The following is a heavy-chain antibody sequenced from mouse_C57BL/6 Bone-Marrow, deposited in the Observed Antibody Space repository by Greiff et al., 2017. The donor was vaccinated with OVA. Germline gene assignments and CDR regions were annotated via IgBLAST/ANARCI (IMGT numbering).Heavy chain of an antibody. J-gene: IGHJ3*01. D-gene: IGHD4-1*01. V-gene: IGHV5-9-1*02. CDR3: TSPNWAWFAY. CDR1: GFTFSSYA. Sequence: EVKLVESGEGLVKPGGSLKLSCAASGFTFSSYAMSWVRQTPEKRLEWVAYISSGGDYIYYADTVKGRFTMSRDNARNTLYLQMSSLKSEDTAMYYCTSPNWAWFAYWGQGTLVTVSA. CDR2: ISSGGDYI.